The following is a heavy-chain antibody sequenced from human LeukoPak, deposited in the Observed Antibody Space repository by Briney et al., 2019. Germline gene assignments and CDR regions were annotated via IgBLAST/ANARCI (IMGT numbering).Heavy chain of an antibody. CDR3: ARDERIAAAGTYYYYYYMDV. J-gene: IGHJ6*03. Sequence: RPGGSLRLSCAASGFTFSSYWMSWVRQAPGKGLEWVANIKQDGSEKYYVDSVKGRFTISRDNAENSLYLQMNSLRAEDTAVYYCARDERIAAAGTYYYYYYMDVWGKGTTVTVSS. CDR1: GFTFSSYW. CDR2: IKQDGSEK. V-gene: IGHV3-7*01. D-gene: IGHD6-13*01.